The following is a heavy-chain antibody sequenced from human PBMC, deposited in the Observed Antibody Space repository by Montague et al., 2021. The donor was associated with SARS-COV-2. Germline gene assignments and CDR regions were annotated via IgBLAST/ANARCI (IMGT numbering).Heavy chain of an antibody. D-gene: IGHD3-22*01. Sequence: SETLSLTYAVYGGSFSDNYWSWIRKPPGKGLEWIGEINHRGTSNYNPSLKSRVSISVDTSKNQFSLYLGSVTAADTAVYYCARGRQHFNMIVVVMTGREYYFDYWGQGTLVTVSS. CDR2: INHRGTS. CDR3: ARGRQHFNMIVVVMTGREYYFDY. CDR1: GGSFSDNY. V-gene: IGHV4-34*01. J-gene: IGHJ4*02.